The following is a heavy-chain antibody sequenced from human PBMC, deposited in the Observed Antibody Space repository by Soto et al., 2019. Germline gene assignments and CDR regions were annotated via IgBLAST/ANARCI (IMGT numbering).Heavy chain of an antibody. D-gene: IGHD3-3*01. Sequence: GGALRLSCADSGFTFSSYRMNWVRQAPGKGLEWVSSISSSSSYIYYADSVKGRFTISRDNAKNSLYLQMNSLRAEDMAVYYCAREAYDFWSGYYTGSHYYYGMDVWGQGTTVTVSS. CDR1: GFTFSSYR. J-gene: IGHJ6*02. CDR2: ISSSSSYI. CDR3: AREAYDFWSGYYTGSHYYYGMDV. V-gene: IGHV3-21*01.